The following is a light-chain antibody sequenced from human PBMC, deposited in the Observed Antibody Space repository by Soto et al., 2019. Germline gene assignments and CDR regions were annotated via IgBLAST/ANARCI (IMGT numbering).Light chain of an antibody. CDR3: QQYNSYSYT. CDR2: KAS. J-gene: IGKJ2*01. Sequence: DIQMTHSPSPLSASVGDRVTITCRGIQRISSGLAWYQQKPGKAPKLLIYKASSLESGVPSRFSGSGSGTEFTLTISSLQPDDFATYYCQQYNSYSYTFGQGTKLEIK. CDR1: QRISSG. V-gene: IGKV1-5*03.